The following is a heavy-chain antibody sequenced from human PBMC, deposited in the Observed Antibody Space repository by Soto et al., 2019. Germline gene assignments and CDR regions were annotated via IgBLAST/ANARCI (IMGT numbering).Heavy chain of an antibody. D-gene: IGHD1-7*01. Sequence: SVKVSCKASGFTFTNSAIQWVRQARGQRLEWIGWIVVGSGRTDYAQKFQERLTITRDMSTTTAYMELSSLRLEDTAVYYCAAVQGGGTTFHFWGQGTLVTVS. CDR3: AAVQGGGTTFHF. CDR2: IVVGSGRT. CDR1: GFTFTNSA. V-gene: IGHV1-58*02. J-gene: IGHJ4*02.